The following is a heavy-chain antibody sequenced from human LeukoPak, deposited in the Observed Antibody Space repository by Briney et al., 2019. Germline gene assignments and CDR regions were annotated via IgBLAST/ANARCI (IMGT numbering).Heavy chain of an antibody. CDR2: IHNSGST. V-gene: IGHV4-59*08. CDR1: GGSITSDY. CDR3: ARQRISLFVY. D-gene: IGHD2-21*01. J-gene: IGHJ4*02. Sequence: SETLSLTCTVSGGSITSDYWSWIRQPPGKGLEWIGKIHNSGSTNYTPSLKSRVTMSLDTSKNQFSLKLSSVTAADTAVYYCARQRISLFVYWGQGTLVTVSS.